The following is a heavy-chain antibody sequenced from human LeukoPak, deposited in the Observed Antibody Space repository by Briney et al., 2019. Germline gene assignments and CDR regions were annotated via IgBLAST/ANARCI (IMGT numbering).Heavy chain of an antibody. Sequence: ASVKVSCKASGYTFTGYYMHWVRQAPGQGLEWMGWINPNSGGTNYAQKFQGRVTMTRDTSISTAYMELSRLRSDDTAVYYCAREGSRYSSGWTQSDAFDIWGQGTMVTVSS. CDR3: AREGSRYSSGWTQSDAFDI. D-gene: IGHD6-19*01. CDR1: GYTFTGYY. J-gene: IGHJ3*02. CDR2: INPNSGGT. V-gene: IGHV1-2*02.